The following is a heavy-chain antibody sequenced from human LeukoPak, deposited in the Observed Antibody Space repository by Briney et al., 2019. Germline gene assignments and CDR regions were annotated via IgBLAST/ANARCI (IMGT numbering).Heavy chain of an antibody. CDR2: INTDGSST. CDR3: ARATLRKNYDFWSGYYAPLDDAFDI. CDR1: GFTFSSYA. J-gene: IGHJ3*02. Sequence: GGSLRLSCAASGFTFSSYAMSWVRQAPGKGLVWVSRINTDGSSTSYADSVKGRFTISRDNAKNTLYLQMNSLRAEDTAVYYCARATLRKNYDFWSGYYAPLDDAFDIWGQGTMVTVSS. D-gene: IGHD3-3*01. V-gene: IGHV3-74*01.